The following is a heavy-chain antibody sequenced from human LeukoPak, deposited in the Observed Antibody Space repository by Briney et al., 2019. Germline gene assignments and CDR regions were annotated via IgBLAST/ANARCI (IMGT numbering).Heavy chain of an antibody. CDR1: GGSISSGGYY. D-gene: IGHD6-19*01. CDR3: ARIAGYSSGWYEDAFDI. Sequence: KPSETLSLTCTVSGGSISSGGYYWSWIRQPPGKGLEWIGYIYHSGSTYYNPSLKSRVTISVDRSKNQFSLKLSSVTAAATAVYYCARIAGYSSGWYEDAFDIWGQGTMVTVSS. J-gene: IGHJ3*02. CDR2: IYHSGST. V-gene: IGHV4-30-2*01.